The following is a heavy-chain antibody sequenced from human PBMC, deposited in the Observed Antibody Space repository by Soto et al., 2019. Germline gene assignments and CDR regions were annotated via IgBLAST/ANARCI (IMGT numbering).Heavy chain of an antibody. CDR1: GFTFSSYG. CDR2: ISYDGSNK. Sequence: PGVSLRLSCAASGFTFSSYGMHWVRQAPGKGLEWVAVISYDGSNKYYADSVKGRFTISRDNSKNTLYLQMNSLRAEDTAVYYCAKDVTIGRALYYFDYWGQGTLVTVSS. J-gene: IGHJ4*02. CDR3: AKDVTIGRALYYFDY. V-gene: IGHV3-30*18. D-gene: IGHD4-4*01.